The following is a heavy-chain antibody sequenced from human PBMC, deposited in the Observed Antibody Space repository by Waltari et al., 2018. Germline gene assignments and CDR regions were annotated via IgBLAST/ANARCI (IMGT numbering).Heavy chain of an antibody. V-gene: IGHV4-34*01. Sequence: QVQLQQWGAGLLKPSETLSLTFAVYGGSFRGYYWSWIRQPPGQGLEWIGEINHSGSTNYNPSLKSRVTISVDTSKNQFSLKLSSVTAADTAVYDCARGCKTGTGGVCYRVAFDYWGQGTLVNVSS. D-gene: IGHD2-8*02. CDR3: ARGCKTGTGGVCYRVAFDY. CDR2: INHSGST. CDR1: GGSFRGYY. J-gene: IGHJ4*02.